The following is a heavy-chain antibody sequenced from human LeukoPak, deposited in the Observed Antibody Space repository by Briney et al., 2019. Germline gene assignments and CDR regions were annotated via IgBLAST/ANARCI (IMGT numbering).Heavy chain of an antibody. Sequence: GGSLRLSCAASGFTFDDYGMSWVRQAPGKGLEWVSGINWNGGSTGYADSVKGRFTISRDNAKNSLYLQMNSLRAEDTALYYFAKEVNSSAQLDYGGQGTGVTVPA. V-gene: IGHV3-20*04. J-gene: IGHJ4*02. CDR3: AKEVNSSAQLDY. CDR1: GFTFDDYG. D-gene: IGHD6-19*01. CDR2: INWNGGST.